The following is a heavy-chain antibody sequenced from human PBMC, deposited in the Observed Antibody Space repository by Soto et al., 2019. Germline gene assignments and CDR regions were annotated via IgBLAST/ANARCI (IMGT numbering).Heavy chain of an antibody. CDR1: GGSISSGAYY. CDR3: ARVDYCSGGSCYSSQVDP. CDR2: IYYSGST. Sequence: QVQLQESGPGLVKPSQTLSFTCIVSGGSISSGAYYWSWIRQHPGKGLEWIGYIYYSGSTYYNPSLKSRVTISVDTSKNQFSLKLSSVTAADTAVYYCARVDYCSGGSCYSSQVDPWGQGTLVTVSS. D-gene: IGHD2-15*01. J-gene: IGHJ5*02. V-gene: IGHV4-31*03.